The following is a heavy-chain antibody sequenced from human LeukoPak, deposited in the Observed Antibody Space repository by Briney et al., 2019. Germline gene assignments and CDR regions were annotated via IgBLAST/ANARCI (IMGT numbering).Heavy chain of an antibody. D-gene: IGHD2-2*02. J-gene: IGHJ5*02. CDR1: GGSISSYY. V-gene: IGHV4-59*01. CDR3: ARSSTSCYRMCAFDP. Sequence: PSETLSLTSTVSGGSISSYYWSWIRQPPRKGLQWMGYIYYSGSTNYNPSLKSRVTIEVDTSKNQFALKLSSVTAADTAVYYCARSSTSCYRMCAFDPWGQGTLVAVCS. CDR2: IYYSGST.